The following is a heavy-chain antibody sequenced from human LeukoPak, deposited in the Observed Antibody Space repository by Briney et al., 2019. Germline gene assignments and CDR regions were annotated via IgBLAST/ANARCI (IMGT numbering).Heavy chain of an antibody. J-gene: IGHJ4*02. V-gene: IGHV3-30*18. CDR2: ISYDGSNK. CDR3: ANHRGSSGWYGHFDY. Sequence: GRSLRLSCAASGFTFSSYGMHWVRQAPGKGLEWVAVISYDGSNKYYADSVKGRFTISRDNSKNTLYLQMNGLRAEDTAVYYCANHRGSSGWYGHFDYWGQGTLVTVSS. CDR1: GFTFSSYG. D-gene: IGHD6-19*01.